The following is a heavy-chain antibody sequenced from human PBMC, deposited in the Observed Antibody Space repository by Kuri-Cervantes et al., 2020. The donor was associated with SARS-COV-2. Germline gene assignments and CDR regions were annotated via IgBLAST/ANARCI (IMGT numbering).Heavy chain of an antibody. Sequence: ASVKVSCKASGYTFTSYAMHWVRQAPGQRLEWMGWINTNTGNPAYAQGFTGRFVFSLDTSVSTAYLQISSLKAEDTAVYYCARGDASGYDYRSRDFDYWGQGTLVTVSS. V-gene: IGHV7-4-1*02. J-gene: IGHJ4*02. CDR2: INTNTGNP. CDR3: ARGDASGYDYRSRDFDY. CDR1: GYTFTSYA. D-gene: IGHD5-12*01.